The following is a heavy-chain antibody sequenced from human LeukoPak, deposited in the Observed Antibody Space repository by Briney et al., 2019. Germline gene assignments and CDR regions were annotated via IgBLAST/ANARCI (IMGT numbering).Heavy chain of an antibody. V-gene: IGHV3-21*01. Sequence: GGSLRLSCAACGFTFSSYSMNWVRQAPGKGLEWVSSISSSSSYIYYADSVKGRFTISRDNAKNSLYLQMNNLRAEDTAVYYCARGGAAAGTPPTGYWGQGTLVTVSS. CDR2: ISSSSSYI. D-gene: IGHD6-13*01. CDR1: GFTFSSYS. J-gene: IGHJ4*02. CDR3: ARGGAAAGTPPTGY.